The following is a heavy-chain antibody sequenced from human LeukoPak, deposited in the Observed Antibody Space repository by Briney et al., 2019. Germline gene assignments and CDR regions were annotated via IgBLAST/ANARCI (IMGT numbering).Heavy chain of an antibody. D-gene: IGHD6-19*01. CDR3: ARRLSGYRQWLVPGFDY. Sequence: PSETLSLTCAVYGGSFSGYYWSWIRQPPGKGLEWIGEINHSGSTNYNPSLKSRVTISVDTSKNQFSLKLSSVTAADTAVYYCARRLSGYRQWLVPGFDYWGQGTLVTVSS. J-gene: IGHJ4*02. V-gene: IGHV4-34*01. CDR1: GGSFSGYY. CDR2: INHSGST.